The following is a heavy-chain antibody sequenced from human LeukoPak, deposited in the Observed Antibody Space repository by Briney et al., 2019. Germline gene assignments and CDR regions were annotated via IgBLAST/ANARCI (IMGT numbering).Heavy chain of an antibody. CDR1: GFTFDDYA. V-gene: IGHV3-9*01. J-gene: IGHJ4*02. CDR2: IRWNSGTI. CDR3: ARVGSEEGYYFDH. Sequence: GGSLRLSCAASGFTFDDYAMHWVRHAPGKGLEWVSGIRWNSGTIGYADSVKGRFTISRDNAKNSLYLQMNSLRAEDTALYYCARVGSEEGYYFDHWGQGTLVTVSS. D-gene: IGHD2-15*01.